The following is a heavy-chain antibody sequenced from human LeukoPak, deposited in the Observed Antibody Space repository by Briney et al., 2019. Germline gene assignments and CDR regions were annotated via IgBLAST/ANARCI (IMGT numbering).Heavy chain of an antibody. V-gene: IGHV1-2*02. CDR3: ARADCSGGSCYSGAEYFQH. J-gene: IGHJ1*01. CDR1: GYTFTGYY. CDR2: INPNSGGT. Sequence: AASVKVSCKASGYTFTGYYMHWVRQAPGQGLEWMGWINPNSGGTNYAQKFQGRVTMTRDTSISTAYMELSRLRSDDTAVYYCARADCSGGSCYSGAEYFQHWGQGTLATVSS. D-gene: IGHD2-15*01.